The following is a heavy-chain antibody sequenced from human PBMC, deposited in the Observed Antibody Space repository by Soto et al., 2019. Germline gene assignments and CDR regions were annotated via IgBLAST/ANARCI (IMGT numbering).Heavy chain of an antibody. J-gene: IGHJ4*02. V-gene: IGHV1-69*02. Sequence: QVQLVQSGAEVKKPGSSVKVSCKVSGGTFSSYTISWVRQAPGQGLEWMGRIIPVLDIEKYAQKFQGRVTITADKSTSTAYMELVSLRSEDTAVYYCAGLTETETTAYDYWGQGTLVNVSS. CDR3: AGLTETETTAYDY. CDR1: GGTFSSYT. CDR2: IIPVLDIE. D-gene: IGHD1-7*01.